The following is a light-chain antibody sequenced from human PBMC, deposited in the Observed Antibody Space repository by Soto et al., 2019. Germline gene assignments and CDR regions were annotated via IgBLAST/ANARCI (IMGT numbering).Light chain of an antibody. Sequence: AIRMTQSPSSFSASTGDRVTITCRASQGISSYLAWYQQKPGKAPKLLIYAASTLHSGVPSRFSGSGSGTDFTLTISCLQSEDFATYYYQQYYSYPPLTFGGGTKVEIK. J-gene: IGKJ4*01. CDR1: QGISSY. CDR2: AAS. V-gene: IGKV1-8*01. CDR3: QQYYSYPPLT.